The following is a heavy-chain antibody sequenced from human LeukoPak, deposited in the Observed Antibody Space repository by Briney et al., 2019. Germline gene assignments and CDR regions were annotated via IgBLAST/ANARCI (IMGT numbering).Heavy chain of an antibody. V-gene: IGHV3-53*04. J-gene: IGHJ4*02. CDR1: GLTVSSNY. CDR3: ARGTPNYDSSGYLFDY. D-gene: IGHD3-22*01. CDR2: IYSGGST. Sequence: GGSLRLSCAASGLTVSSNYMSWVRQAPGKGLEWVSVIYSGGSTYYADSVKGRFTISRHNSKNTLYLQMNSLRAEDTAVYYCARGTPNYDSSGYLFDYWGQGTLVTVSS.